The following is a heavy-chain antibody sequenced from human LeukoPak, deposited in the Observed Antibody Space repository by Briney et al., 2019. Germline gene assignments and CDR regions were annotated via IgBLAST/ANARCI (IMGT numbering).Heavy chain of an antibody. CDR1: GGSFSGYY. Sequence: PSETLSLTCAVYGGSFSGYYWSWIRQPPGKGLEWIGEINHSGSTNYNPSLRSRVTMSLDTSKNQFSLKLSSVTAADTAVYFCARDQGVRPLYYFDYWGQGALVTVSS. J-gene: IGHJ4*02. D-gene: IGHD3-10*01. CDR2: INHSGST. CDR3: ARDQGVRPLYYFDY. V-gene: IGHV4-34*01.